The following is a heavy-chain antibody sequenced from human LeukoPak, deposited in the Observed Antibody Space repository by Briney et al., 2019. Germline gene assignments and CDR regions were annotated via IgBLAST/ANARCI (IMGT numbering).Heavy chain of an antibody. Sequence: GGPLRLSCAASGFTFSSYGMHWVRQAPGKGLEWVAVISYDGSNKYYADSVKGRFTISRDNSKNTLYLQMNSLRAEDTAVYYCVVGSGSYGSKIDYWGQGTLVTVSS. CDR1: GFTFSSYG. J-gene: IGHJ4*02. CDR2: ISYDGSNK. CDR3: VVGSGSYGSKIDY. D-gene: IGHD3-10*01. V-gene: IGHV3-30*03.